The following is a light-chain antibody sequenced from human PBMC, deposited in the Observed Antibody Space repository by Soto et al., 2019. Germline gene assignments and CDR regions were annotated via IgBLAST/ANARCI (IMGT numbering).Light chain of an antibody. CDR3: MQTAHWPYT. J-gene: IGKJ2*01. V-gene: IGKV2-30*01. CDR1: QSLVYADGNTY. CDR2: KVF. Sequence: DVVMTQSPPSLPVTLGQSASISCTSSQSLVYADGNTYLNWLQQRPGQSPRRLIYKVFNRDSGVPDRFSGSASGSEFTLTISRVEAEDIGVYYCMQTAHWPYTFGRGTKLEIK.